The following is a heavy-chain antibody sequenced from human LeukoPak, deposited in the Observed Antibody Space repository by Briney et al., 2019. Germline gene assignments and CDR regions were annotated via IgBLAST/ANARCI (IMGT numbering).Heavy chain of an antibody. CDR1: RFVFTNYY. CDR2: TAYDGDTK. Sequence: GGSLRLSCEASRFVFTNYYMSWVRQAPGKGLDWIATTAYDGDTKYYADSAEGRFTISRDNAKNSLSLQMNSLRAEDTAVYFCARAGTYDGYKVLDSWGQGTLVTVSS. CDR3: ARAGTYDGYKVLDS. J-gene: IGHJ5*01. V-gene: IGHV3-11*01. D-gene: IGHD5-24*01.